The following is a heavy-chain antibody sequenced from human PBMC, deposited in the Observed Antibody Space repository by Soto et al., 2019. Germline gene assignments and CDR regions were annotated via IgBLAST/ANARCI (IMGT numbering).Heavy chain of an antibody. Sequence: EVQLVESGGTSIQAGGSLRLSCAASGFSVSSDYMSWVRQAPGKGLEWVSLIYSGGDTYYADSVKGRFTISRDISSNTIYLHMTSLRADDTAIYYCTRAGSDPGNFYISNYYPMDVWGRGTTVTVSS. V-gene: IGHV3-53*01. CDR1: GFSVSSDY. D-gene: IGHD3-10*01. J-gene: IGHJ6*02. CDR2: IYSGGDT. CDR3: TRAGSDPGNFYISNYYPMDV.